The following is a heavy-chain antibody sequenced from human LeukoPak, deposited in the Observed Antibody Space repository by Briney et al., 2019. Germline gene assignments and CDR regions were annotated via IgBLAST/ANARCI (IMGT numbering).Heavy chain of an antibody. CDR2: ISYDGSNK. D-gene: IGHD6-19*01. CDR3: ARVPGYSSGRADY. J-gene: IGHJ4*02. Sequence: GGSLRLSCAASGFTFSSYGMHWVRQAPGKGLEWVAVISYDGSNKYYADSVKGRFTISRDNSKNTLYLQMNSLRAEDTAVYYCARVPGYSSGRADYWGQGTLVTVSS. CDR1: GFTFSSYG. V-gene: IGHV3-30*03.